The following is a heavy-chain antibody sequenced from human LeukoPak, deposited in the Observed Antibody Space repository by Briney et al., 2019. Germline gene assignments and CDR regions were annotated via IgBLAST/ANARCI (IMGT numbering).Heavy chain of an antibody. J-gene: IGHJ3*02. Sequence: GGSLRLSCAASGFTFSSYAMHWVRQAPGKGLEWVAVISYDGSNKYYADSVKGRFTISRDNSKNTLYLQMNSLRAEDTAVYYCAGGGVSAFDIWGQGTMVTVSS. CDR3: AGGGVSAFDI. CDR2: ISYDGSNK. D-gene: IGHD2-8*02. CDR1: GFTFSSYA. V-gene: IGHV3-30*04.